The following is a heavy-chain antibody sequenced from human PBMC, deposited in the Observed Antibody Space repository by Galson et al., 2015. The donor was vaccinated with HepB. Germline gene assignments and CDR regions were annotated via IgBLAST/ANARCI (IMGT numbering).Heavy chain of an antibody. CDR3: TRDDRGAAAGY. J-gene: IGHJ4*02. Sequence: TLSLTCTVSGASMSSGSYYWSWVRQPGGKGLEWIGRIYITGSTTYNPSPKSRLTMSVDTSKNQFSLTLTSVTAADTALYFCTRDDRGAAAGYWGQGTLVTVSS. CDR2: IYITGST. D-gene: IGHD6-13*01. V-gene: IGHV4-61*02. CDR1: GASMSSGSYY.